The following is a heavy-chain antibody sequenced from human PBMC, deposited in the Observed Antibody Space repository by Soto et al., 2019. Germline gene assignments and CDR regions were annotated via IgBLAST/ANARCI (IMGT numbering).Heavy chain of an antibody. CDR3: ARGCKWPNFNY. V-gene: IGHV4-59*01. Sequence: SETLSLTCTVSGGSISSYYWSWIRQPPGKGLEWIGYIYYSGSTNYNPSLKSRVTISVDTSKNQFSLKLSSVTAADTAVYYCARGCKWPNFNYWDQGSQVTVSS. J-gene: IGHJ4*02. CDR2: IYYSGST. D-gene: IGHD5-12*01. CDR1: GGSISSYY.